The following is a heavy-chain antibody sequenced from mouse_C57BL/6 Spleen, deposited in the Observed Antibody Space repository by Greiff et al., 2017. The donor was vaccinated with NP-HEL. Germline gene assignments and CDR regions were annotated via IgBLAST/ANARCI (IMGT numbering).Heavy chain of an antibody. Sequence: QVQLQQPGAELVRPGSSVTLSCQASGYTFTSYWMHCVKQGPIQGLEWIGNIDPSDSETHSTHTFTDTATLTVDTYSSTAYMQLRSLTSEDSAVYYCARGGYGYDLHWYFDVWGTGTTGTVSS. D-gene: IGHD2-2*01. CDR1: GYTFTSYW. CDR3: ARGGYGYDLHWYFDV. CDR2: IDPSDSET. V-gene: IGHV1-52*01. J-gene: IGHJ1*03.